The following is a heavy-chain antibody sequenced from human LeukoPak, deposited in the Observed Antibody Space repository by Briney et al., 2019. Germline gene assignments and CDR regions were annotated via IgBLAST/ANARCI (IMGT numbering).Heavy chain of an antibody. CDR2: IHYSGST. D-gene: IGHD3-22*01. CDR1: GGSISSGGYY. Sequence: SQTLSLTCTVSGGSISSGGYYWSWIRQHPGKGLEWIGYIHYSGSTYYSPSLKSRVTISVDTSKNQFSLKLSSVTAAETAVYRCAGSRIGYSDSSGFFDSWGQGTLVTVSS. V-gene: IGHV4-31*03. CDR3: AGSRIGYSDSSGFFDS. J-gene: IGHJ4*02.